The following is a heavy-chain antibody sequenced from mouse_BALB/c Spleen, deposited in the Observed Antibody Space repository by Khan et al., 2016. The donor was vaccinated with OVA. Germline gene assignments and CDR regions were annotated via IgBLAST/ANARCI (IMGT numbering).Heavy chain of an antibody. CDR2: IWGGGSK. V-gene: IGHV2-6-5*01. CDR3: DKDPPYYAMDY. CDR1: GFSLTDYA. Sequence: QVQLKESGPGLVAPSQSLSITCTVSGFSLTDYAVSWIRQPPGKGLEWLGVIWGGGSKYYNSALKSRLSISKDNSRSQVFLNMNSQQTDDTARYYCDKDPPYYAMDYWGQGTSVTVSS. J-gene: IGHJ4*01.